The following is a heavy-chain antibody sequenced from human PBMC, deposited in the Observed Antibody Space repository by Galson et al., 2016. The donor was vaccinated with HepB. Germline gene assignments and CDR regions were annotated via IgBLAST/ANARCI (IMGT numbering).Heavy chain of an antibody. CDR1: GGAIATRGYY. J-gene: IGHJ6*03. CDR3: ARDERYYDFWAGYQRSYYMDV. CDR2: IYYTGST. Sequence: SETLSLTCNVSGGAIATRGYYWGWVRQPPGKGLEWIGDIYYTGSTNYNPSLKSRVTISLDKSKNHISLTLRSVTAADTAVYYCARDERYYDFWAGYQRSYYMDVWGTGTTVIVSS. D-gene: IGHD3-3*01. V-gene: IGHV4-39*02.